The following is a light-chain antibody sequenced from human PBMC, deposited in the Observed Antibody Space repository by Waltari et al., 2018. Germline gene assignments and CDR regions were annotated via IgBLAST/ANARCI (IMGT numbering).Light chain of an antibody. CDR1: TPNLGSNP. CDR3: AAWDDSLNGPV. CDR2: SNN. V-gene: IGLV1-44*01. Sequence: QSVLTQPPSASGTPGQWAPISCSGSTPNLGSNPVNCSPQPPGTPPKPPLYSNNQRPSGVPARFSGSKSGTSASLAISGLQSEDEADYYCAAWDDSLNGPVFGGGTKLTVL. J-gene: IGLJ2*01.